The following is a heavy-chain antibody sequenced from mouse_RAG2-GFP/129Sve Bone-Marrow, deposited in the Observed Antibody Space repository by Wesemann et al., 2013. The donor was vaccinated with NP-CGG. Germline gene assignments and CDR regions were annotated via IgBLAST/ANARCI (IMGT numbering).Heavy chain of an antibody. D-gene: IGHD2-10*02. CDR3: ARLYGNYWYFDV. J-gene: IGHJ1*01. CDR2: ISSGGSYT. V-gene: IGHV5-9-3*01. Sequence: LEWVATISSGGSYTYYPDSVKGRFTISRDNAKNTLYLQMSSLRSEDTAMYYCARLYGNYWYFDVWGAGDHGSPSPQ.